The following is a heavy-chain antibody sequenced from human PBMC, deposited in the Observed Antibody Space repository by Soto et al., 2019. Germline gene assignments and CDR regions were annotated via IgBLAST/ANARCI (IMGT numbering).Heavy chain of an antibody. CDR1: GFTFDSYS. CDR3: ARDHDIVGPTPHFYYYGMDV. J-gene: IGHJ6*02. V-gene: IGHV3-23*01. Sequence: GGSLRLSCEISGFTFDSYSITWVRQAPAKGLEWLATVSGSAVRTFYADSVEGRFTISRDNSKNTPYLQINSLRVEDTAVYYFARDHDIVGPTPHFYYYGMDVWGLGTTVTVSS. D-gene: IGHD1-26*01. CDR2: VSGSAVRT.